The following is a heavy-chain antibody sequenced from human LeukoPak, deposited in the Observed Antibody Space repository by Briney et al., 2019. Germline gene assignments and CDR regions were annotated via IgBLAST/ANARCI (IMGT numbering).Heavy chain of an antibody. CDR1: GFTVSSNY. CDR2: IYSGGST. CDR3: ASRYCGGGCYSDYYYYYMDV. Sequence: PGGSLRLSCAASGFTVSSNYMSWVRQAPGKGLEWVSVIYSGGSTYYADSVKGRFTISRDNSKNTLYLQMNSLRAEDTAVYYCASRYCGGGCYSDYYYYYMDVWGKGTTVTVSS. J-gene: IGHJ6*03. V-gene: IGHV3-66*02. D-gene: IGHD2-21*02.